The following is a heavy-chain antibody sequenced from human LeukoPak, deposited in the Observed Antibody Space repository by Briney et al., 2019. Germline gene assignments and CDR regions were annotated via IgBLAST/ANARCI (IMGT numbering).Heavy chain of an antibody. Sequence: GGSLRLSCTASGFTLSNFAMHWVRQSPDKGLQYVSAISTNGSRTFYADSVKGRFIISRDNSKNTLYLQMGSLRGEDTAVYYCARDPSGSSSWGQGTLVTVSS. CDR2: ISTNGSRT. CDR3: ARDPSGSSS. J-gene: IGHJ4*02. D-gene: IGHD1-26*01. CDR1: GFTLSNFA. V-gene: IGHV3-64*02.